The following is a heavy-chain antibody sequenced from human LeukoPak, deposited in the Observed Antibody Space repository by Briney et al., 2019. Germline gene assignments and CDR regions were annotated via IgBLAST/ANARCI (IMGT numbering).Heavy chain of an antibody. D-gene: IGHD1-14*01. CDR3: ATGQGHGMDV. J-gene: IGHJ6*02. Sequence: GGSLRLSCAASGFTFSSYWMHWVRQAPGKGLVWVSRINSDGSSTNYADSVKGRFTISRDNAKNTLYLQMNCLRAEDTAVYYCATGQGHGMDVWGQGTTVTVSS. V-gene: IGHV3-74*01. CDR2: INSDGSST. CDR1: GFTFSSYW.